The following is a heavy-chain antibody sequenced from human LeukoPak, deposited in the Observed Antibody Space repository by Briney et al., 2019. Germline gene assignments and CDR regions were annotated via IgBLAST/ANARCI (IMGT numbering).Heavy chain of an antibody. J-gene: IGHJ4*02. CDR3: ARWHWNDGLYFDY. V-gene: IGHV5-51*07. CDR1: GYSFTSYW. D-gene: IGHD1-1*01. Sequence: GESLKISCKGSGYSFTSYWIGWVHQMPGKGLEWMGIIYPGDSDTRYSPSFQGQVTISADKSISTAYLQWSSLKASDTAMYYCARWHWNDGLYFDYWGQGTLVTVSS. CDR2: IYPGDSDT.